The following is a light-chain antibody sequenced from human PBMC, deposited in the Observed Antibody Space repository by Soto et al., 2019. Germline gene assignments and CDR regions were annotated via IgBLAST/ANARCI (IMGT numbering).Light chain of an antibody. V-gene: IGKV3-20*01. Sequence: EIVVTQAPGTISLSPGERATLACRASQSVSSSYLAWYQQKPDQAPRLLIYVASSKATDIPDRFSGSGSGTDCTVTISRLEPEDFEVYYCQQYGSSPTYTFGRGTKLEIK. CDR1: QSVSSSY. CDR3: QQYGSSPTYT. CDR2: VAS. J-gene: IGKJ2*01.